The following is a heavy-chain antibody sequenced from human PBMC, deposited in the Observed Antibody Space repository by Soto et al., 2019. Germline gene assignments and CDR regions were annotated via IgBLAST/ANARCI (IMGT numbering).Heavy chain of an antibody. CDR3: ARPANTVADHFDL. CDR2: IYPSDSDT. V-gene: IGHV5-51*01. D-gene: IGHD4-17*01. J-gene: IGHJ4*02. Sequence: GESLKISCQVSGYTFAIYWIGWVRQMPGKGLEWMGIIYPSDSDTRYSPSFQGQVTISADQSINTAYLQWDSLKASDTAIYYCARPANTVADHFDLWGQGTPVTVPQ. CDR1: GYTFAIYW.